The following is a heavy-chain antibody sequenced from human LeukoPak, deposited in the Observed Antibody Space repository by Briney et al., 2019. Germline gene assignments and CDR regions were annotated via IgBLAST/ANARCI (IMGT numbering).Heavy chain of an antibody. V-gene: IGHV4-39*02. CDR1: GGSISSSSYY. CDR3: ARDYGGNSENWFDP. D-gene: IGHD4-23*01. CDR2: IYYSGST. J-gene: IGHJ5*02. Sequence: SSETLSLTCTVSGGSISSSSYYWGWIRQPPGKGLEWIGSIYYSGSTYYNPSLKSRVTISVDTSKNQFSLKLSSVTAADTAVYYCARDYGGNSENWFDPWGQGTLVTVSS.